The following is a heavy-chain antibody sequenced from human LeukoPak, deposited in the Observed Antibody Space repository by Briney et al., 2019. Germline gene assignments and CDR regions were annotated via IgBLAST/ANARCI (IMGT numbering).Heavy chain of an antibody. J-gene: IGHJ3*02. Sequence: GGSLTLSCAASGFTFSSYGMHWVRQAPAKGLEWVAFIRYGGSNNYYADSVKGRFTISRDNSKNTLYLQMNSLRAEDTAVYYCARLVGAPIWGQGTMVTVSS. CDR1: GFTFSSYG. D-gene: IGHD1-26*01. CDR2: IRYGGSNN. CDR3: ARLVGAPI. V-gene: IGHV3-30*02.